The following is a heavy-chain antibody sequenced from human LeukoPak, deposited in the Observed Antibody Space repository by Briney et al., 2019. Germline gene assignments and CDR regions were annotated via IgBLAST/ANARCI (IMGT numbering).Heavy chain of an antibody. J-gene: IGHJ3*02. D-gene: IGHD3-22*01. CDR1: GGSFSGYY. CDR3: AGCKDYDSSGYYFAFDI. CDR2: INHSGST. Sequence: SETLSLTCAVYGGSFSGYYWSWIRQPPGKGLEWIGEINHSGSTNYNPSLKSRVTISVDTSKNQFSLKLSSVTAADTAVYYCAGCKDYDSSGYYFAFDIWGQGTMVTVSS. V-gene: IGHV4-34*01.